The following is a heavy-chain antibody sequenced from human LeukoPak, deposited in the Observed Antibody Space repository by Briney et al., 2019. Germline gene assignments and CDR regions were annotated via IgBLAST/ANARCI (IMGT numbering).Heavy chain of an antibody. J-gene: IGHJ2*01. CDR2: ISTPGNT. CDR1: GDSVSDKNFY. V-gene: IGHV4-61*02. Sequence: PSQTLSLTCDVSGDSVSDKNFYWTWVRQPAGRGLEWIGRISTPGNTNYNPSLKSRVTISLDTSKNQFSLKLSSVTAADTAVYYCARGSGLLWYFDLWGRGALVTVSS. CDR3: ARGSGLLWYFDL.